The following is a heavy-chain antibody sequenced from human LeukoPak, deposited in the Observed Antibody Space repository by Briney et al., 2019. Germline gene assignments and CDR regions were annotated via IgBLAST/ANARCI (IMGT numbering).Heavy chain of an antibody. CDR3: AREGIEAAGAFDY. CDR1: GFTFDDYA. D-gene: IGHD6-13*01. CDR2: ISWNSGNI. Sequence: RSGGSLRLSCAASGFTFDDYAMHWVRQAPGKGLEWVSGISWNSGNIGYADSVKGRFTISRDNAKNSLYLQMNSLRAEDTAVYYCAREGIEAAGAFDYWGQGTLVTVSS. J-gene: IGHJ4*02. V-gene: IGHV3-9*01.